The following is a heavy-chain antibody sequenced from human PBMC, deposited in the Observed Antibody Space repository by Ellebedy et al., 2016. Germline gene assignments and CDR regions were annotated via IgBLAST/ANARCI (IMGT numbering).Heavy chain of an antibody. J-gene: IGHJ4*02. V-gene: IGHV1-18*01. CDR2: ISAYSGDT. CDR1: GYTFTSYG. D-gene: IGHD3-22*01. CDR3: AREDSSGYYYFDY. Sequence: ASVKVSCKASGYTFTSYGISWVRQAPGQGLEWMGWISAYSGDTNYAQKLQGRVTMTTDTSTSTVYMELRSLRSDDTAVYYCAREDSSGYYYFDYWGQGTLVTVSS.